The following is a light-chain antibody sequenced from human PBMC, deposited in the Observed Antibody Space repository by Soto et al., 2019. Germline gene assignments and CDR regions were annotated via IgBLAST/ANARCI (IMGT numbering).Light chain of an antibody. CDR1: NSDVGTYNY. Sequence: QSALTQPRSVSGSPGQSVTISCTGTNSDVGTYNYVSWYQQHPGKAPKLIIYDVTKRPSGVPDSFSGSKSGNTASLIISGLQAADEAEYYCCCCSYAGSSSFRVLFGGGTQLTVL. J-gene: IGLJ7*01. CDR2: DVT. CDR3: CSYAGSSSFRVL. V-gene: IGLV2-11*01.